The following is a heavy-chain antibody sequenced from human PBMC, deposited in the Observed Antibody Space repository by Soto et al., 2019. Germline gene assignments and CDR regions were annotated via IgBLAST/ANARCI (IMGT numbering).Heavy chain of an antibody. Sequence: ASVKVSCKASGYTFTSYAMHWVRQAPGQRLEWMGWINAGNGNTKYSQKFQGRVTITRDTSASTAYMELSSLSSMTAADTAVYYCATGTIYHGSSGYIGGDAFDIWGQGTMVTVSS. J-gene: IGHJ3*02. CDR2: INAGNGNT. CDR1: GYTFTSYA. V-gene: IGHV1-3*01. CDR3: ATGTIYHGSSGYIGGDAFDI. D-gene: IGHD3-22*01.